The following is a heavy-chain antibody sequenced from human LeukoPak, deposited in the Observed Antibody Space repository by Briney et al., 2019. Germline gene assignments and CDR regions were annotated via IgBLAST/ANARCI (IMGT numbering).Heavy chain of an antibody. CDR1: GGSFSGYY. CDR2: INHSGST. J-gene: IGHJ4*02. CDR3: ARASGLLLC. V-gene: IGHV4-34*01. Sequence: SETLSLTCAVYGGSFSGYYWSWIRQPPGKGLEWIGEINHSGSTIYNPSLKSRVTISVDTSKNQFSLKLSSVTAADTAVYYCARASGLLLCWGQGTLVTVSS. D-gene: IGHD2-15*01.